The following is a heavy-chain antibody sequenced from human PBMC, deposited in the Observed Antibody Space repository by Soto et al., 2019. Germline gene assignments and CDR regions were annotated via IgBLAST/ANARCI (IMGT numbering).Heavy chain of an antibody. CDR2: ISYDGSNK. CDR3: AKHGPKSGSYYGYFDY. J-gene: IGHJ4*02. V-gene: IGHV3-30*18. D-gene: IGHD1-26*01. Sequence: PGGSLRLSCAASGFTFSSYGMHWVRQAPGKGLEWVAVISYDGSNKYYADSVKGRFTISRDNSKNTLYLQMNSLRAEDTAVYYCAKHGPKSGSYYGYFDYWGQGTLVTVSS. CDR1: GFTFSSYG.